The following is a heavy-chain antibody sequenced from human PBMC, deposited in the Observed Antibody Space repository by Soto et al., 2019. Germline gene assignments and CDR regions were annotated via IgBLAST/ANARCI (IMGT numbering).Heavy chain of an antibody. CDR1: GGSISSSSYY. D-gene: IGHD2-2*01. Sequence: QLQLQESGPGLVKPSETLSLTCTVSGGSISSSSYYWGWIRQPPGKGLEWIGSIYYSGSTYYNPSLKSRVTISVDPSKNQFSLKLSSVTAADTAVYYCASAGRYCSSTSCYGLFDYWGQGTLVTVSS. CDR3: ASAGRYCSSTSCYGLFDY. CDR2: IYYSGST. J-gene: IGHJ4*02. V-gene: IGHV4-39*01.